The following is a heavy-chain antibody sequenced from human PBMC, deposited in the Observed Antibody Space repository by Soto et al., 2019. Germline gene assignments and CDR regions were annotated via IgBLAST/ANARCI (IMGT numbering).Heavy chain of an antibody. CDR1: GGSISSSSYY. CDR3: ARVAAVRSDSAGYHGMDV. J-gene: IGHJ6*02. CDR2: IYYSGST. D-gene: IGHD3-22*01. V-gene: IGHV4-39*02. Sequence: SETLSRTCTVSGGSISSSSYYWGWVRQPPGQGLEWIGNIYYSGSTYYNPSLKSRVTISVDTSKNQFSVKLTSVTAADTAVYYCARVAAVRSDSAGYHGMDVWGQGTTVT.